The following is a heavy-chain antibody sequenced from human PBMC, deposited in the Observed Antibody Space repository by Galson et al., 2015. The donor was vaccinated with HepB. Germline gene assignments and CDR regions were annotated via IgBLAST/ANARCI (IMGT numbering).Heavy chain of an antibody. CDR3: ARGNRWLRFRGAHSDAFDI. V-gene: IGHV1-69*02. J-gene: IGHJ3*02. Sequence: SVKVSCKASGGTFSSYTISWVRQAPGQGLEWMGRIIPILGIANYAQKFQGRVTITADKSTSTAYMELSSLRSEDTAVYYCARGNRWLRFRGAHSDAFDIWGQGTMVTVSS. CDR2: IIPILGIA. CDR1: GGTFSSYT. D-gene: IGHD5-12*01.